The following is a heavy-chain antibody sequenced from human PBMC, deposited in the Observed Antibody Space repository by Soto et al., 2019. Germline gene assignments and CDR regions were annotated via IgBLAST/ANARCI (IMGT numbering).Heavy chain of an antibody. CDR1: GGSFSGYY. Sequence: QVQLQQWGAGLLKPSETLSLTCAVYGGSFSGYYWSWIRQPPGKGLEWIGEINHSGSTNYNPSLKSRFTISVDTSKNQFSLKLSSVTAADTAVYYCARGGYSFYFDYWGQGTLVTVSS. CDR2: INHSGST. CDR3: ARGGYSFYFDY. J-gene: IGHJ4*02. D-gene: IGHD5-18*01. V-gene: IGHV4-34*01.